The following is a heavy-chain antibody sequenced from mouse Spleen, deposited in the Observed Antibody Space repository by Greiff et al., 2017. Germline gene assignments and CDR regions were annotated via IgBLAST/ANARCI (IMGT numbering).Heavy chain of an antibody. CDR2: IDPEDGDT. D-gene: IGHD2-4*01. V-gene: IGHV14-1*01. CDR3: TKRLRRDYAMDY. Sequence: VQLQQSGAELVRPGASVKLSCTASGFNIKDYYMHWVKQRPEQGLEWIGRIDPEDGDTEYAPKFQGKATMTADTSSNTAYLQLSSLTSEDTAVYYCTKRLRRDYAMDYWGQGTSVTVSS. CDR1: GFNIKDYY. J-gene: IGHJ4*01.